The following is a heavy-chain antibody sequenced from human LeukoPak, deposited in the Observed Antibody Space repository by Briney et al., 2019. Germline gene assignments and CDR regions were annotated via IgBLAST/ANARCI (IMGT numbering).Heavy chain of an antibody. CDR2: IRYDGSNK. V-gene: IGHV3-30*02. Sequence: GGSLRLSCSASGFTFSSYGMHWVRQAPGKGLEWVAFIRYDGSNKYYADSVKGRFTISRDNSKNTLYLQMNSLRAEDTAVYYCAKDGADYYDSSGYYYCAYWGQGTLVTVSS. CDR1: GFTFSSYG. D-gene: IGHD3-22*01. J-gene: IGHJ4*02. CDR3: AKDGADYYDSSGYYYCAY.